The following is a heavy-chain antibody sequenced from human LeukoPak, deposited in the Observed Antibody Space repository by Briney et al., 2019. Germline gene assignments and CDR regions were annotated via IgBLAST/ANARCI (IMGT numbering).Heavy chain of an antibody. J-gene: IGHJ4*02. CDR2: IYYSGST. V-gene: IGHV4-59*01. Sequence: SETLSLTCSVSGGSISSYYWSWIRQPPGKGLEWIGYIYYSGSTNYNPSLKSRVTISVDTSKNQFSLKLSSVTAADTAVYYCARVDQRYSPDYWGQGTLVTVSS. D-gene: IGHD3-9*01. CDR3: ARVDQRYSPDY. CDR1: GGSISSYY.